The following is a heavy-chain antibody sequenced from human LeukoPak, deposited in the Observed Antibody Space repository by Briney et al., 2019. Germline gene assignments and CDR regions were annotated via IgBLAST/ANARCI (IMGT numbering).Heavy chain of an antibody. D-gene: IGHD3-22*01. J-gene: IGHJ4*02. V-gene: IGHV1-2*02. Sequence: GSSVKVSCKASGYTFTGYYMHWVRQAPGQGLEWMGWINPNSGGTNYAQKFQGRVTMTRDTSISTAYTELSRLRSDDTAVYYCARGRNQLTHSDYSSGDQRIFDYWGKGTVVTVSS. CDR1: GYTFTGYY. CDR3: ARGRNQLTHSDYSSGDQRIFDY. CDR2: INPNSGGT.